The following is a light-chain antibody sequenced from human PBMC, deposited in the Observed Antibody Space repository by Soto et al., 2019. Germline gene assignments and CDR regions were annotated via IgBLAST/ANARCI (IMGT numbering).Light chain of an antibody. CDR3: QQYRSSLWT. Sequence: EIVLTQSPDTLSLTPGERATLSCGASQSVDSSYVAWYQQKPGLAPRLLMFDASSRANGIPDRFRGSGSGTGSNLSISSLEHEGIAVYYCQQYRSSLWTVGQGTKVDIK. CDR1: QSVDSSY. V-gene: IGKV3D-20*01. J-gene: IGKJ1*01. CDR2: DAS.